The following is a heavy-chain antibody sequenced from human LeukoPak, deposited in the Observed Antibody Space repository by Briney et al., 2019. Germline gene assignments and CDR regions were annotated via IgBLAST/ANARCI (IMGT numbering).Heavy chain of an antibody. V-gene: IGHV4-38-2*02. CDR3: ASRWAARVSDGGQVDY. CDR1: GYSISSGYY. J-gene: IGHJ4*02. Sequence: PSETLSLTCTVSGYSISSGYYWGWIRQPPGKGLEWIGSIYHSGSTYYNPSLKSRVTISVDTSKNQFSLKLSSVTAADTAVYYCASRWAARVSDGGQVDYWGQGTLVTVSS. CDR2: IYHSGST. D-gene: IGHD5-24*01.